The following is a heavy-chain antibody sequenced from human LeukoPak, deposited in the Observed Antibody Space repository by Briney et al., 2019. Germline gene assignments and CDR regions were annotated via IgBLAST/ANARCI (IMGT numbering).Heavy chain of an antibody. CDR1: GGTFSSYA. Sequence: ASVKVSCKASGGTFSSYAISWVRQAPGQGLEWMGRIIPILGIANYAQKFQGRVTMTTDTSTSTAYMELRSLRSDDTAVYYCARNVYYDFWSGYYTFDYWGQGTLVTVSS. CDR2: IIPILGIA. D-gene: IGHD3-3*01. J-gene: IGHJ4*02. V-gene: IGHV1-69*04. CDR3: ARNVYYDFWSGYYTFDY.